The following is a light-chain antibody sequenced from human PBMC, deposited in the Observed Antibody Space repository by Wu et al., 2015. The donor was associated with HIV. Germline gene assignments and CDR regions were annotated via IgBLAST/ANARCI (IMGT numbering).Light chain of an antibody. CDR1: QSVSSN. V-gene: IGKV3-15*01. J-gene: IGKJ1*01. CDR2: DAF. CDR3: QQYGSSPWT. Sequence: EIVMTQSPATVSVSPGERATLSCRASQSVSSNLAWYQQKPGQAPRLLMYDAFMRATGIPVRFSGSGPGTEFTLTIRGMQSEDFAVYYCQQYGSSPWTFGQGTRVEIK.